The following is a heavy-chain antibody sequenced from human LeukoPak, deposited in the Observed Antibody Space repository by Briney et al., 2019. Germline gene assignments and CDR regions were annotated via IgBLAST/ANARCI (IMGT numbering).Heavy chain of an antibody. J-gene: IGHJ6*03. D-gene: IGHD2-2*01. CDR3: ANTPRRYCSSTSCYYYYYMDV. CDR1: GFTFSSYA. Sequence: GGSLRLSCAASGFTFSSYAMSWVRQAPGKGLEWVSAISGSGGSTYYADSVKGRFTISRDNSKNTLYLQMNSLRAEDTAVYYCANTPRRYCSSTSCYYYYYMDVWGKGTTVTVSS. CDR2: ISGSGGST. V-gene: IGHV3-23*01.